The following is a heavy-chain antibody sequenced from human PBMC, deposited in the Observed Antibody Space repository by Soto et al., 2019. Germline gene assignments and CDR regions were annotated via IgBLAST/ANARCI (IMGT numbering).Heavy chain of an antibody. J-gene: IGHJ4*02. Sequence: EALSLTCTVSGGGIISDYWSWIRQPPGKGLEWIGYISYSGSTNYNPSLKSLATISVDTSKNQFSLKLSSVTAADTAVYYCARVLSGTSLFDYWGQGTLVTASS. V-gene: IGHV4-59*01. CDR2: ISYSGST. D-gene: IGHD1-26*01. CDR1: GGGIISDY. CDR3: ARVLSGTSLFDY.